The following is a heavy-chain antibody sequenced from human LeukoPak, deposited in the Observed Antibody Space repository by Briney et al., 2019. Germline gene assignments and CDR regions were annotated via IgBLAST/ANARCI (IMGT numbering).Heavy chain of an antibody. D-gene: IGHD6-19*01. V-gene: IGHV3-48*04. J-gene: IGHJ4*02. CDR3: ARDETAYSSGWTVDY. CDR1: GFTYSSYS. CDR2: ISSSSGTI. Sequence: PGGSLRLSCAASGFTYSSYSMTWVRQAPGKGLQWVSYISSSSGTIYYADSVKGRFTISRDNAKNSLYLQMNSLRAEDTAVYYCARDETAYSSGWTVDYWGQGTLVTVSS.